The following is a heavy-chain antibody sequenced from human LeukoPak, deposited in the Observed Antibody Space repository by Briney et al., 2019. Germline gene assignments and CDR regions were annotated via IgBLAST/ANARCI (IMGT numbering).Heavy chain of an antibody. CDR1: GFTFSSYW. CDR2: IKQDGSEK. CDR3: ARDRRGSTSCCAFDY. J-gene: IGHJ4*02. V-gene: IGHV3-7*03. Sequence: PGGSLRLSCAASGFTFSSYWMSWVRQAPGKGLEWVANIKQDGSEKYYVDSVKGRFTISRDNAKNSLYLQMNSLRAEDTAVYYCARDRRGSTSCCAFDYWGQGTLVTVSS. D-gene: IGHD2-2*01.